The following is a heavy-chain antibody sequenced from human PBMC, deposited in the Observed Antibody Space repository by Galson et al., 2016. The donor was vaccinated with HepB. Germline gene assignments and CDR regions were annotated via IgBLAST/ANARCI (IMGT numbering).Heavy chain of an antibody. CDR3: VRYIVPSPTYDY. J-gene: IGHJ4*02. CDR1: GFTFSSYW. CDR2: IGHDGSGR. D-gene: IGHD2-2*01. V-gene: IGHV3-74*01. Sequence: SLRLSCAASGFTFSSYWMHWVRQGPGKGPVRVSRIGHDGSGRTYADSVKGRFTISRDNAKNTLYLQMSSLRADDTAVYYCVRYIVPSPTYDYWGQGALVTVSS.